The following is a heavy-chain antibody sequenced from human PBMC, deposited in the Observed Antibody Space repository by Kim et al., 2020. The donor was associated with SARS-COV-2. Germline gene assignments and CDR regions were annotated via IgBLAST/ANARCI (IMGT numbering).Heavy chain of an antibody. CDR1: GFTFSDYY. V-gene: IGHV3-11*04. CDR2: ISSSGSTI. CDR3: ARDVNHDSSGYYWHAYYYYGMDV. D-gene: IGHD3-22*01. J-gene: IGHJ6*02. Sequence: GGSLRLSCAASGFTFSDYYMSWIRQAPGKGLEWVSYISSSGSTIYYADSVKGRFIISRDNAKNSLYLQMNSLRAEDTAVYYCARDVNHDSSGYYWHAYYYYGMDVWGQGTTVTVSS.